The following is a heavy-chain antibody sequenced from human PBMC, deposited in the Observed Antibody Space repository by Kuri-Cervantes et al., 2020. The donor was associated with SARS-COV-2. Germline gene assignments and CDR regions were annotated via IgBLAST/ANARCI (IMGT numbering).Heavy chain of an antibody. J-gene: IGHJ4*02. CDR2: IIPIFGTA. V-gene: IGHV1-69*13. CDR1: GGTFSSYA. Sequence: SVKVSCNASGGTFSSYAISWVRQAPGQGLEWMGGIIPIFGTANYARKFQGRVTITADESTSTAYMELSSLRSEDTAVYYCARGIRAPLYSSGWYSNWGQGTLVTVSS. CDR3: ARGIRAPLYSSGWYSN. D-gene: IGHD6-19*01.